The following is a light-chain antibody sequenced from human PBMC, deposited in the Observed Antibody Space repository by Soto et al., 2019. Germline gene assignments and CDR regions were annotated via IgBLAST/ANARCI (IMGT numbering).Light chain of an antibody. V-gene: IGLV2-11*01. CDR2: DVS. CDR3: CSYAGSPLYV. Sequence: QSVLTQPRSVSGSPGQSVTISCTGNSSDVGGYNYVSWYQQHPGKAPKLMIYDVSKRPSGVPDRFSGSKSGNTASLTISGLQAEDEADYYCCSYAGSPLYVFGTGTKVTVL. CDR1: SSDVGGYNY. J-gene: IGLJ1*01.